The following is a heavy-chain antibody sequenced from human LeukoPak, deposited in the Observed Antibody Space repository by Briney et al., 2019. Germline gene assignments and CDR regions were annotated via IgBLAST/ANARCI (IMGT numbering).Heavy chain of an antibody. J-gene: IGHJ4*02. V-gene: IGHV4-34*01. Sequence: SETLSLTCAVYSGSFSGYYWSWIRQPPGKGLEWIGEINHSGSTNYNPSLKSRVTISVDTSKNQFSLKLSSVTAADTAVYYCRVAGTFSAVDYWGQGTLVTVSS. CDR2: INHSGST. CDR3: RVAGTFSAVDY. D-gene: IGHD6-19*01. CDR1: SGSFSGYY.